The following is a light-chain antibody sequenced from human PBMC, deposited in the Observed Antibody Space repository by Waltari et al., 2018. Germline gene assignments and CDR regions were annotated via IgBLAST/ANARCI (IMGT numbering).Light chain of an antibody. CDR2: EVT. CDR3: CSFVAGSSWV. Sequence: QSALTQPASVSGSPGQSITISCTGSTRDVGRYNLVSWYQFHPGKAPQLMIYEVTKRPSGISTRFSGSKSGNTASLTISGLRAEDEAEYFCCSFVAGSSWVFGGGTKLTV. J-gene: IGLJ3*02. CDR1: TRDVGRYNL. V-gene: IGLV2-23*02.